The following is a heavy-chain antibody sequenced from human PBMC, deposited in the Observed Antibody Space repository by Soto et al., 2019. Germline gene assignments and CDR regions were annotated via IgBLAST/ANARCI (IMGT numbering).Heavy chain of an antibody. Sequence: EVPLLESGGGLVQPGGSLRLSCAASGFAFSSYAMSWVRQAPGKGLEWVSSISGSTSGTYYADAVKGRFTISRDNSNNPPYLQMSSLRAEDTAVYYSVKVRGFIDAFDYWCKGALVTVPS. D-gene: IGHD3-16*02. CDR1: GFAFSSYA. V-gene: IGHV3-23*01. CDR2: ISGSTSGT. J-gene: IGHJ4*02. CDR3: VKVRGFIDAFDY.